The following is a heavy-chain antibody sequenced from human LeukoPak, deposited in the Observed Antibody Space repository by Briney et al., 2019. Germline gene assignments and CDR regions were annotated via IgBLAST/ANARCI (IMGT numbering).Heavy chain of an antibody. CDR2: MNPNSGNT. Sequence: ASVKVSCKASGYTFTSYDINWVRQATGQGLEWMGWMNPNSGNTNYAQKLQGRVTMTTDTSTSTAYMELRSLRSDDTAVYYCAREVAKHGWFDPWGQGTLVTVSS. D-gene: IGHD5-12*01. V-gene: IGHV1-18*01. CDR3: AREVAKHGWFDP. J-gene: IGHJ5*02. CDR1: GYTFTSYD.